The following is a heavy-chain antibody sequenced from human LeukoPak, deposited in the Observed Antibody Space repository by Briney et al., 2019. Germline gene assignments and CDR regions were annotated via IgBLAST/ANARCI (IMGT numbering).Heavy chain of an antibody. J-gene: IGHJ6*03. CDR2: INPSGGST. V-gene: IGHV1-46*01. CDR3: ARVGSSADTAYYYYMDV. CDR1: GYTFTSYY. D-gene: IGHD2-2*01. Sequence: ASVKVSCKASGYTFTSYYMHWVRQAPGQGLEWMGIINPSGGSTSYAQKLQGRVTMTRDMSTSTVYMELSSLRSEDTAVYYCARVGSSADTAYYYYMDVWGKGTTVTVSS.